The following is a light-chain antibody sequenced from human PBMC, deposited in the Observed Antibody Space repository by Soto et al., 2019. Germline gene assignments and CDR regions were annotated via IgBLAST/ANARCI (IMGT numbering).Light chain of an antibody. CDR3: QSYDSSLSGYV. CDR2: GNS. V-gene: IGLV1-40*01. CDR1: SSNIGAGYD. J-gene: IGLJ1*01. Sequence: QLVLTQPPSVSGAPGQTVTISCTGSSSNIGAGYDVNWYRQLPGTAPKLLIHGNSNRPSGVPDRFSGSKSGTSASLAITGLQAEDEADYFCQSYDSSLSGYVFGTGTKVTVL.